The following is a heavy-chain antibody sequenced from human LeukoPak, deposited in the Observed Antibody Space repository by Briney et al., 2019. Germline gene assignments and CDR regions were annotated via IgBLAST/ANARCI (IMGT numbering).Heavy chain of an antibody. V-gene: IGHV4-31*03. CDR2: IYYSGST. Sequence: PSETLSLTCTVSGGSISSGGYYWSWIRQHPGKGLEWIGYIYYSGSTYYNPSLKSRVTISVDTSKNQFSLKLSSVTAADTAVYYCARVVVVAATGWFDPWGQGTLVTVSS. CDR1: GGSISSGGYY. J-gene: IGHJ5*02. D-gene: IGHD2-15*01. CDR3: ARVVVVAATGWFDP.